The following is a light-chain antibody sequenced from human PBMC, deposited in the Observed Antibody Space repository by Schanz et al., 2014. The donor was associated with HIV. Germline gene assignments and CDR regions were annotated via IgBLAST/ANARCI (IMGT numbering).Light chain of an antibody. CDR3: QSYDSSLSVVV. CDR2: DDM. CDR1: SSNIGADYA. V-gene: IGLV1-40*01. J-gene: IGLJ2*01. Sequence: QSVLTQPPSMSGAPGQNITISCSGTSSNIGADYAVHWYQHLPGTAPKLLIFDDMSRPSGVPDRFSASKSGASASLAITGLQTEDEADYYCQSYDSSLSVVVFGGGTKLTVL.